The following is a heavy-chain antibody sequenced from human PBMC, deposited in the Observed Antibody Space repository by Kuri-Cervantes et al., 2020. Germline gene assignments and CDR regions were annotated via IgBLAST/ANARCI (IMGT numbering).Heavy chain of an antibody. V-gene: IGHV4-61*01. J-gene: IGHJ6*03. D-gene: IGHD6-19*01. Sequence: GSLRLSCTVSGGSVSSGSYYWSWIRQPPGKGLEWIGYIYYSGSTNYNPSLKSRVTISVDTSKNQFSLKLSSVTAADTAVYYCARGIAVARHYYYYMDVWGKGTTVTVSS. CDR3: ARGIAVARHYYYYMDV. CDR2: IYYSGST. CDR1: GGSVSSGSYY.